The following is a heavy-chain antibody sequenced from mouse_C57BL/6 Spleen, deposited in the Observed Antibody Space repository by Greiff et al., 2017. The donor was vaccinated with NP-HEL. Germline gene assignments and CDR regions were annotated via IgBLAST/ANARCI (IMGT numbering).Heavy chain of an antibody. CDR2: IDPSDSYT. Sequence: QVQLQQPGAELVKPGASVKLSCKASGYTFTSYWMQWVKQRPGQGLEWIGVIDPSDSYTNYNQKFKGKATLTVDTSSSTAYMQLSSLTSEDSAVYYCASVTTVGRDYWGKGTTLTVSS. CDR3: ASVTTVGRDY. V-gene: IGHV1-50*01. CDR1: GYTFTSYW. J-gene: IGHJ2*01. D-gene: IGHD1-1*01.